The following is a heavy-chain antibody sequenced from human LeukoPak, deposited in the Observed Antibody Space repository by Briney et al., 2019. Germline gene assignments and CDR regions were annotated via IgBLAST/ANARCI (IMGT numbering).Heavy chain of an antibody. J-gene: IGHJ6*03. V-gene: IGHV1-69*05. CDR2: IIPIFGTA. CDR1: GGTFSSYA. D-gene: IGHD2-21*02. Sequence: GASVKVSCKASGGTFSSYAISWVRQAPGQGLEWMGGIIPIFGTANYAQKFQGRVTITTDESTSTAYMELSRLRSEDTAVYYCARRGFCGGDCYIEHYYYCMDVWGKGTTVTVSS. CDR3: ARRGFCGGDCYIEHYYYCMDV.